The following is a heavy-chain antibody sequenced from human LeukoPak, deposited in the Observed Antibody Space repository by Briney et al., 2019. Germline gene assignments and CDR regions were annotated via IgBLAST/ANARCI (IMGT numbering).Heavy chain of an antibody. D-gene: IGHD3-10*01. CDR3: AKGTTKGDSGSSSFDY. CDR2: ITGSGGST. Sequence: GGSLRLSCAASGFTFSSYAMSRVRQAPGKGLEWVSAITGSGGSTYYADSVKGRFTISRDNSKNTLYLRMNSLRADDTAVYYCAKGTTKGDSGSSSFDYWGQGTLVTVSS. V-gene: IGHV3-23*01. CDR1: GFTFSSYA. J-gene: IGHJ4*02.